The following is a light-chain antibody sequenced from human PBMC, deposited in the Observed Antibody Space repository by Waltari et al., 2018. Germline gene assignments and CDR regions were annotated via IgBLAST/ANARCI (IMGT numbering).Light chain of an antibody. V-gene: IGLV2-8*01. CDR3: SSYAGSNNYVA. CDR2: EVS. Sequence: QSALTQPPSASASPGQSVTIPCPGTTRYVGAYDYVPWYQQHPGKAPKLMIYEVSKRPPGVPDRFSGSKSGNTASLTVSGLQGEDEADYYCSSYAGSNNYVAFGGGTKLTVL. J-gene: IGLJ2*01. CDR1: TRYVGAYDY.